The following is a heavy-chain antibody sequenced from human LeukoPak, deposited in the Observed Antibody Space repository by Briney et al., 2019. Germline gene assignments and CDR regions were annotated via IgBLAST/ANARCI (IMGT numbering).Heavy chain of an antibody. CDR1: GGSISSSSYY. J-gene: IGHJ6*03. CDR3: ARLYYGSGSFAYYYMDV. D-gene: IGHD3-10*01. V-gene: IGHV4-39*01. Sequence: SQTLSLTCTVSGGSISSSSYYGGWIRQPPGKGLGWIGAIYYSGSSYYNPSLRSRVTISIDTSKNQFSLKLSSVTAADTAVYYCARLYYGSGSFAYYYMDVWGKGTTVTVSS. CDR2: IYYSGSS.